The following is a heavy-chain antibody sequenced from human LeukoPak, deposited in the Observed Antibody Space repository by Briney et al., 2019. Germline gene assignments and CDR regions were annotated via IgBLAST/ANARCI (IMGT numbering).Heavy chain of an antibody. CDR3: ARQRADYFYHYLDV. V-gene: IGHV4-39*01. CDR1: GGSISSSSYY. Sequence: SETLSLTCTVSGGSISSSSYYWDWVRQPPGKGLEWIGNVYYGGNTFYNSSLESRVTISVDMSKNQFSLKLSSLTAADAAVYYCARQRADYFYHYLDVWGKGTSVTVSS. J-gene: IGHJ6*03. CDR2: VYYGGNT.